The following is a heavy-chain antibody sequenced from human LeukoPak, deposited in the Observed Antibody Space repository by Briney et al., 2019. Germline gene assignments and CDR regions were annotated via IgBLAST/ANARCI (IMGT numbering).Heavy chain of an antibody. D-gene: IGHD3-10*01. Sequence: PSETLSLTCAVYGGSFSGYYWSWIRQPPGKGLEWIGEINHSGSTNYNPSLKSRVTISVDTSKNQFSLKLSSVTAEDTAVYYCARGRYYYGSGSFLGYGMDVWGQGTTVTVSS. CDR2: INHSGST. V-gene: IGHV4-34*01. CDR3: ARGRYYYGSGSFLGYGMDV. J-gene: IGHJ6*02. CDR1: GGSFSGYY.